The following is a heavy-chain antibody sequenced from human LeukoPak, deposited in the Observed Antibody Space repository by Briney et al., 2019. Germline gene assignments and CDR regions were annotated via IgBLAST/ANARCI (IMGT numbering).Heavy chain of an antibody. J-gene: IGHJ6*03. D-gene: IGHD3-16*01. CDR3: AKVGSPNYYYYMDV. V-gene: IGHV3-43*01. CDR2: ISWDGGST. Sequence: GGSLRLSCAASGFTFDDYTMHWVRQAPGKGLEWVSLISWDGGSTYYADSVKGRFTISRDNSENSLYLQMNSLRTEDTALYYCAKVGSPNYYYYMDVWGKGTTVTVSS. CDR1: GFTFDDYT.